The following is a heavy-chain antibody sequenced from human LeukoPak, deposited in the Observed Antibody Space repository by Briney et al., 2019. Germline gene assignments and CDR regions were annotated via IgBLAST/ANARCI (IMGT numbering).Heavy chain of an antibody. V-gene: IGHV3-48*01. Sequence: GGSLRLSCAASGFTFSSHSMNWVRQAPGKGLEWVSYISSSSSTIYYADSVKGRFTISRDNAKNSLYLQLNSLRAEDTAVYYCARGAYYYEDWGQGTLVTVSS. CDR1: GFTFSSHS. CDR2: ISSSSSTI. D-gene: IGHD3-22*01. CDR3: ARGAYYYED. J-gene: IGHJ4*02.